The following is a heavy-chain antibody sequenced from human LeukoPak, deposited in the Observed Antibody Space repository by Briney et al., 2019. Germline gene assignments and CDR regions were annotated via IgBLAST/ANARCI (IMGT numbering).Heavy chain of an antibody. CDR2: ISYDGSNK. D-gene: IGHD6-13*01. CDR3: AKESSSSYVDY. V-gene: IGHV3-30*18. J-gene: IGHJ4*02. CDR1: GFTFSSYG. Sequence: PGRSLRLSCAASGFTFSSYGMHWVRQAPGKGPEWVAVISYDGSNKYYADSVKGRFTISRDNSKNTLYLQMNSLRAEDTAVYYCAKESSSSYVDYWGQGTLVTVSS.